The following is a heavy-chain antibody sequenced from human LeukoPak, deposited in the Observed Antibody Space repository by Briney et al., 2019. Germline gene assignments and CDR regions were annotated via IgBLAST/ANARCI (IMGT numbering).Heavy chain of an antibody. CDR3: ARERLSNWYLPYYYYYMDV. J-gene: IGHJ6*03. CDR2: IKQDGSEK. Sequence: PGGSLRLSCAASGFTFSSYWMSWVRQAPGKGLEWVANIKQDGSEKYYVDSVKGRFTISRDNAKNPLYLQMNSLRAEDTAVYYCARERLSNWYLPYYYYYMDVWGKGTTVTVSS. CDR1: GFTFSSYW. V-gene: IGHV3-7*01. D-gene: IGHD6-13*01.